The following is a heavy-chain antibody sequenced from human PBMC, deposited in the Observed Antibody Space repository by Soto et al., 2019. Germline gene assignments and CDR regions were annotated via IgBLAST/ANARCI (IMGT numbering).Heavy chain of an antibody. V-gene: IGHV5-10-1*01. CDR3: AGVLSSGYYYYGMDV. Sequence: GESLKISCKGSGYSFTSYLISWVRQMPGKGLEWMGRIDPSDSYTNYSPSFQGHVTISADKSISTAYLQWSSLKASDTAMYYCAGVLSSGYYYYGMDVWGQGTTVTVSS. J-gene: IGHJ6*02. CDR2: IDPSDSYT. D-gene: IGHD6-19*01. CDR1: GYSFTSYL.